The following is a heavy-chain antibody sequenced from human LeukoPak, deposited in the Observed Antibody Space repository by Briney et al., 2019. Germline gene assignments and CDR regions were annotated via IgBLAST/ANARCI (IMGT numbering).Heavy chain of an antibody. CDR1: GYSFTSYW. Sequence: GESLKISCRGSGYSFTSYWIGWVRQAPGQGLEWMGIINPSGGSTSYAQKFQGRVTMTRDTSTSTVYMELSSLRSEDTAVYYCARSHQLLYGYYFDYWGQGTLVTVSS. D-gene: IGHD2-2*02. V-gene: IGHV1-46*03. CDR2: INPSGGST. J-gene: IGHJ4*02. CDR3: ARSHQLLYGYYFDY.